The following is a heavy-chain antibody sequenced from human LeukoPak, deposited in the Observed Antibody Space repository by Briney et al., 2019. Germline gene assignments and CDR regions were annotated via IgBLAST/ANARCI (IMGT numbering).Heavy chain of an antibody. CDR3: ASLTAWLQLGRRGYYYYGMDV. Sequence: SETLSLTCAVYGGSFSGYYWSWIRQPPGKGLEWIGEINHSGSTNYNPSLKSRVTISVDTSKNQFSLKLSSVTAADTAVYYCASLTAWLQLGRRGYYYYGMDVWGQGTTVTVSS. V-gene: IGHV4-34*01. D-gene: IGHD1-1*01. CDR1: GGSFSGYY. CDR2: INHSGST. J-gene: IGHJ6*02.